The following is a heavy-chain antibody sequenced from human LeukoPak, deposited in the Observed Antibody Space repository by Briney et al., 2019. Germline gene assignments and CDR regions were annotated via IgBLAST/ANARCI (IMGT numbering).Heavy chain of an antibody. CDR2: ISYDGSNK. J-gene: IGHJ6*02. CDR1: GFTFSSYA. Sequence: PGGSLRLSCAASGFTFSSYAMHWVRQAPGKGLEWVAVISYDGSNKYYADSVKGRFTISRDNSKNTLYLQMNSLRAEDTVVYYCARGANIVVVPAAIQLRYGMDVWGQGTTVTVSS. D-gene: IGHD2-2*02. V-gene: IGHV3-30-3*01. CDR3: ARGANIVVVPAAIQLRYGMDV.